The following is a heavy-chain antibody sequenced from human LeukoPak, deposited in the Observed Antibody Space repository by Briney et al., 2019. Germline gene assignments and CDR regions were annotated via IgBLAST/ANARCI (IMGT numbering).Heavy chain of an antibody. D-gene: IGHD3-3*01. CDR2: INSDGSST. CDR3: AKTWDWSYGMDV. V-gene: IGHV3-74*01. J-gene: IGHJ6*02. CDR1: GFTFSSYW. Sequence: GGSLRLSCAASGFTFSSYWMHWVRHAPGKGLVWVSRINSDGSSTYYADSVKGRFTISRDNSKNTLYLQMNSLRAEDTAVYYCAKTWDWSYGMDVWGQGTTVTVSS.